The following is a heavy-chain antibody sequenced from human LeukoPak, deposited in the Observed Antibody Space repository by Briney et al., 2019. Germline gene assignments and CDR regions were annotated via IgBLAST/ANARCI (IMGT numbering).Heavy chain of an antibody. D-gene: IGHD6-6*01. CDR2: INHSGST. Sequence: SETLSLTCAVYGGSFSGYYWSWIRQPPGKGLEWIGEINHSGSTNYNPSLKSRVTISVDTSKNQFSLKLSSVTAADTAVYYCVRACGSSSSVRIDYWGQGTLVTVSS. CDR3: VRACGSSSSVRIDY. J-gene: IGHJ4*02. CDR1: GGSFSGYY. V-gene: IGHV4-34*01.